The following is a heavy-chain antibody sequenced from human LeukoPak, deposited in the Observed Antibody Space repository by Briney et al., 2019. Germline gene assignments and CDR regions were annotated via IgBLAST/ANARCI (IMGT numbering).Heavy chain of an antibody. CDR2: LFYGENS. D-gene: IGHD6-25*01. V-gene: IGHV4-39*01. CDR3: ARQLPTAAADTRGYFDY. CDR1: GGSISTISSSTYY. J-gene: IGHJ4*02. Sequence: SETLSLTCTVSGGSISTISSSTYYWGWIRQAPGKGLGWIGSLFYGENSHYNPSLKSRATLSVDTSNNQFSLKLTSVTAADAAVYFCARQLPTAAADTRGYFDYWGQGTVVTVSS.